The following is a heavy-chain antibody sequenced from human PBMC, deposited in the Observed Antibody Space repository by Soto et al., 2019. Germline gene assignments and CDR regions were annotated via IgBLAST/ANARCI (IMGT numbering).Heavy chain of an antibody. CDR2: IYYSGST. CDR1: GGSIISGDYY. Sequence: SETLSLTCTVSGGSIISGDYYWSWIRQPPGKGLEWIGYIYYSGSTYYNPSLKSRVTISVDTSKNQFSLKLSSVTAADTAVYYCARDFGYDSSGYYYWGQGTLVTVSS. D-gene: IGHD3-22*01. CDR3: ARDFGYDSSGYYY. V-gene: IGHV4-30-4*01. J-gene: IGHJ4*02.